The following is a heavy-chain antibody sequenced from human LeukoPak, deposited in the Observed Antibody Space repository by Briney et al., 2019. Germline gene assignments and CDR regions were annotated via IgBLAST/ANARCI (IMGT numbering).Heavy chain of an antibody. CDR1: GGSFSGYY. CDR2: INHSGST. J-gene: IGHJ5*02. CDR3: ASMSGYSYGYNWFGP. Sequence: SETLSLTCAVYGGSFSGYYWSWIRQPPGKGLEWIGEINHSGSTNYNPSLKSRVTISVDTSKNQFSLKLSSVTAADTAVYYCASMSGYSYGYNWFGPWGQGTLVTVSS. D-gene: IGHD5-18*01. V-gene: IGHV4-34*01.